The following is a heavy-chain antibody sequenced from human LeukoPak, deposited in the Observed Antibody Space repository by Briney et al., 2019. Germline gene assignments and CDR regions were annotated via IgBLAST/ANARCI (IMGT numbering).Heavy chain of an antibody. CDR2: INYSGST. CDR1: GGSISSGDYY. V-gene: IGHV4-30-4*01. J-gene: IGHJ3*02. CDR3: ARVDMVRAPDVFDI. D-gene: IGHD3-10*01. Sequence: SETLSLTCTVSGGSISSGDYYWSWIRQPPGKGLEWIGYINYSGSTYYNPSLKSRVIISVDTSKNQFSLKLSSVTAADTAVYYCARVDMVRAPDVFDIWGQGTMVTVSS.